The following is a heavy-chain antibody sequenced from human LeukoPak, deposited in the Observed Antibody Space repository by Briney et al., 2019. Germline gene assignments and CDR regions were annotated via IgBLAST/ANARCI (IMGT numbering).Heavy chain of an antibody. Sequence: ASVKVSCKASGYTFTSYGISWVRQAPGQGLEWMGWISAYNGNTNYAQKLQGRVTMTRNTSISTAYMELSSLRSEDTAVYYCARGKYYGSGSLGYWGQGTLVTVSS. D-gene: IGHD3-10*01. CDR3: ARGKYYGSGSLGY. V-gene: IGHV1-18*01. CDR2: ISAYNGNT. J-gene: IGHJ4*02. CDR1: GYTFTSYG.